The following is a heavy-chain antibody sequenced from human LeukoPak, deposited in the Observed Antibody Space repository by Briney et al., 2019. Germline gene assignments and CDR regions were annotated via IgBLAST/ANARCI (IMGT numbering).Heavy chain of an antibody. CDR2: ISGSSSTI. CDR3: ARDHYSRNDH. D-gene: IGHD6-13*01. Sequence: GGSLRLSCAASGFTFSTYSMTWVRQAPGKGLEWVSYISGSSSTIYYAGSVKGRFTISRDNAKNSVYLQMNSLRDDDTALYYCARDHYSRNDHWRQGTLVTVSS. CDR1: GFTFSTYS. V-gene: IGHV3-48*02. J-gene: IGHJ4*02.